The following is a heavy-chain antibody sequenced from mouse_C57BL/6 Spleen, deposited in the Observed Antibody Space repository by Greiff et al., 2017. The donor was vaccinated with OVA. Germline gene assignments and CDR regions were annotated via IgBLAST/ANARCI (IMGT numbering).Heavy chain of an antibody. CDR2: IYPGDGDT. D-gene: IGHD2-5*01. Sequence: VQLQQSGAELVKPGASVKISCKASGYAFSSYWMNWVKQRPGKGLEWIGQIYPGDGDTNYNGKFKGKATLTADKSSSTAYMQLSSLTSEDSAVYFCARRYYSNYDFDYWGQGTTLTVSS. J-gene: IGHJ2*01. CDR3: ARRYYSNYDFDY. V-gene: IGHV1-80*01. CDR1: GYAFSSYW.